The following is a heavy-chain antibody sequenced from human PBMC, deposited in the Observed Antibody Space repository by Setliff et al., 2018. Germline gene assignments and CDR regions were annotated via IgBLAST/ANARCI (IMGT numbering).Heavy chain of an antibody. CDR3: ARTGTYRDFDS. CDR1: GASINSGSNY. CDR2: IHYRGTT. V-gene: IGHV4-39*01. Sequence: PSETLSLTCTVSGASINSGSNYWGWLRQPPGKGLEWSGRIHYRGTTYSNASLASRLTLSVDTSKSQLSLKLTSVTASDTAVDYCARTGTYRDFDSWGQGTRVTVSS. D-gene: IGHD1-7*01. J-gene: IGHJ4*02.